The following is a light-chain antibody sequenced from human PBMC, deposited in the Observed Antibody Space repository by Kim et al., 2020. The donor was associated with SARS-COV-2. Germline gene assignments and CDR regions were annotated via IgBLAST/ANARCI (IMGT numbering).Light chain of an antibody. V-gene: IGKV3-20*01. J-gene: IGKJ5*01. CDR3: QQYGRSPTT. CDR1: QSVSSSY. CDR2: GAS. Sequence: SPGERAILSCRASQSVSSSYLAWYQHKPGQSPRLLIHGASSRATGVPDRFRGGESGTDFTLTITRLEPEDFAVYYCQQYGRSPTTFGQGTRLEIK.